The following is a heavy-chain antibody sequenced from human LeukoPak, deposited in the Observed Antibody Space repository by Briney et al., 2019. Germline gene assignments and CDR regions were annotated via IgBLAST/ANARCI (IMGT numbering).Heavy chain of an antibody. Sequence: TGGSLRLSCAASGFTFSSYSMNWVRQAPGKGLEWVSSISSSSSSYIYYADSVKGRFTISRDNAKNSLYLQMNSLRAEDTAVYYCAELGITMIGGVWGKGTTVTISS. CDR2: ISSSSSSYI. D-gene: IGHD3-10*02. V-gene: IGHV3-21*01. J-gene: IGHJ6*04. CDR1: GFTFSSYS. CDR3: AELGITMIGGV.